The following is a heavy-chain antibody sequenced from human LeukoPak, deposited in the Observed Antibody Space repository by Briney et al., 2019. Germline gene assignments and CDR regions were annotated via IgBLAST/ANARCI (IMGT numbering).Heavy chain of an antibody. CDR3: ARDGGGTIFGVVIPYYYYYYMDV. J-gene: IGHJ6*03. D-gene: IGHD3-3*01. V-gene: IGHV1-2*02. CDR2: INPNSGGT. Sequence: ASVKVSCKASGYTFTSYYMHWVRQAPGQGLEWMGWINPNSGGTNYAQKFQGRVTMTRDTSISTAYMELSRLRSDDAAVYYCARDGGGTIFGVVIPYYYYYYMDVWGKGTTVIVSS. CDR1: GYTFTSYY.